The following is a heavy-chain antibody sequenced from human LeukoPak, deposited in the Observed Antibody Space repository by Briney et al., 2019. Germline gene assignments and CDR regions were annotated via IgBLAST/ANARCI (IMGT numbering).Heavy chain of an antibody. V-gene: IGHV4-34*01. Sequence: PSETLSLTCAVYGGSFSGYYWSWIRQPPGKGLEWIGEINHSGSTNYNPSLKSRVTISVDTSKNQFSLKLSSVTAADTAVYYCARRYPDIVVVVAATGWFDPWGQGTLVTVSS. CDR3: ARRYPDIVVVVAATGWFDP. D-gene: IGHD2-15*01. CDR1: GGSFSGYY. J-gene: IGHJ5*02. CDR2: INHSGST.